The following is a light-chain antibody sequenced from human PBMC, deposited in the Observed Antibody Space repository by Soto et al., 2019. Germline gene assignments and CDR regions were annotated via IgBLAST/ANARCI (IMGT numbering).Light chain of an antibody. CDR2: TSG. V-gene: IGKV1-39*01. CDR3: QQTYSTPYT. CDR1: QRITTY. Sequence: IQMTQSPSSLSASVGDRVTITCRASQRITTYLNGYQQKPGEAPKLLISTSGTLQRGVPSRFSGSGSGTDFTLTITALRPEDFATYFCQQTYSTPYTFGQGTQLEIK. J-gene: IGKJ2*01.